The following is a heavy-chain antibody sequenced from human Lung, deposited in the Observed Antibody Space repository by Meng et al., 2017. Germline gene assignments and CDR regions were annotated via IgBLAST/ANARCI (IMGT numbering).Heavy chain of an antibody. J-gene: IGHJ4*02. CDR3: ARDGGNYDFDY. CDR2: IIPSSGDA. D-gene: IGHD1-7*01. CDR1: GYTFIDAY. Sequence: QVQLGQFGAEVKKPGASVKLSCRASGYTFIDAYVHWVRQAPGQGLEWMGRIIPSSGDANSAQKFPGRVTLTWDTSISTAYMELSSLRSDDTAIYYCARDGGNYDFDYWGQGTLVTVSS. V-gene: IGHV1-2*06.